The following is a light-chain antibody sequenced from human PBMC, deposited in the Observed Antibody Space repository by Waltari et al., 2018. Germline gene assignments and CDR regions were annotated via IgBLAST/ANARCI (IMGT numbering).Light chain of an antibody. CDR1: RSNIGSNP. CDR2: RNN. CDR3: AAWDDSLSGPV. V-gene: IGLV1-47*01. Sequence: QSVLTQPPSASGTPGQRVTISCSGSRSNIGSNPVYWFHQLPGTAPKLLIYRNNARPSGVPDRFSGSKSGTSASLAISGLRSDDEADDYCAAWDDSLSGPVFGGGTNLTVL. J-gene: IGLJ2*01.